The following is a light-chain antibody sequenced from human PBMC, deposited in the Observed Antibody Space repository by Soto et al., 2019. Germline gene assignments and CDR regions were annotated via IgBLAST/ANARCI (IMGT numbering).Light chain of an antibody. Sequence: EIVLTQSPGTLSLSPGERASLSCRASQSVSSSYLAWYQQKPGQAPRLLIYGASSRATGTPDRFSGSGSGTEFTLTISRLEPEDFAVYYCQQYGSSPLVTFGQGTRLEIK. CDR2: GAS. CDR1: QSVSSSY. CDR3: QQYGSSPLVT. V-gene: IGKV3-20*01. J-gene: IGKJ5*01.